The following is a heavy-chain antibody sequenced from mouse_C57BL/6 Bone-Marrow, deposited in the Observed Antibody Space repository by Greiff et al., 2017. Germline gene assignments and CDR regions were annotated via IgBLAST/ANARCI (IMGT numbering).Heavy chain of an antibody. V-gene: IGHV1-81*01. D-gene: IGHD2-2*01. CDR3: ARYGYTTGAY. Sequence: QVQLKESGAELARPGASVKLSCKASGYTFTSYGISWVKQRTGQGLEWIGEIYPRSGNTYYNEKFKGKATLTADKSSSTAYMELRSLTSEDSAVYFCARYGYTTGAYWGQGTLVTVSA. J-gene: IGHJ3*01. CDR1: GYTFTSYG. CDR2: IYPRSGNT.